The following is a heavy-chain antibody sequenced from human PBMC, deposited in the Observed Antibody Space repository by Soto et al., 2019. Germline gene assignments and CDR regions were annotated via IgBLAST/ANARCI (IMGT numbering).Heavy chain of an antibody. V-gene: IGHV4-61*01. J-gene: IGHJ4*02. D-gene: IGHD5-18*01. CDR2: IYYSGST. CDR3: AREGYGYSYGYWYYFGY. CDR1: GGSVSSGSYY. Sequence: SETLSLTCTVSGGSVSSGSYYWSWIRQPPGKGLEWIGYIYYSGSTSYNPSLKSRVTISVDTSKNQFSLKLSSVTAADTAVYYCAREGYGYSYGYWYYFGYWGQGTLVTVSS.